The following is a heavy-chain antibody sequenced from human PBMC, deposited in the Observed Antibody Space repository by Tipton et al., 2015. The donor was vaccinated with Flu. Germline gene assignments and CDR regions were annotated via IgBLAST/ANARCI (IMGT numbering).Heavy chain of an antibody. CDR2: INHSGST. D-gene: IGHD4-11*01. V-gene: IGHV4-34*01. J-gene: IGHJ5*02. CDR3: ARRDYSNYVSDPKSWFDP. CDR1: GGSFSGYY. Sequence: TLSLTCAVYGGSFSGYYWNWIRQPPGKGLEWIGEINHSGSTNYNPSLKSRVTISVDTSKNQFSLNMRSVTAADMAVYYCARRDYSNYVSDPKSWFDPWAREPWSPSPQ.